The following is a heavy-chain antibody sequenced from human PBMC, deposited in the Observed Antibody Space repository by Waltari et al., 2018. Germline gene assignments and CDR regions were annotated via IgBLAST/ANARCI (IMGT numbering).Heavy chain of an antibody. CDR3: ARESGVLAVAGDYGMDV. CDR2: ISSSSSTR. CDR1: GFTFSSYS. D-gene: IGHD6-19*01. J-gene: IGHJ6*02. V-gene: IGHV3-48*01. Sequence: EVQLVESGVGLVQPGGSLRLSCSASGFTFSSYSMNWVRQAPGKGLEWVSYISSSSSTRYYADSVKGRFTISRDNAKNSLYLQMNSLRGEDTAVYYCARESGVLAVAGDYGMDVWGQGTTVTVSS.